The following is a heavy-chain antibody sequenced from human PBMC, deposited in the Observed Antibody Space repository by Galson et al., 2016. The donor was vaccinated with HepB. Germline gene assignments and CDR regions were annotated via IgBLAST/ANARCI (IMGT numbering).Heavy chain of an antibody. CDR3: AREVVRGTDAFDI. V-gene: IGHV3-9*01. D-gene: IGHD3-10*01. CDR1: GFTFDDYA. CDR2: ISWNSGNT. J-gene: IGHJ3*02. Sequence: SLRLSCAASGFTFDDYAMHWVRQAPGKGLEWVSGISWNSGNTGYADSVKGRFTISRDNAKNTLYLQMNSLRAEDTAVYYCAREVVRGTDAFDIWGQGTMVTVSS.